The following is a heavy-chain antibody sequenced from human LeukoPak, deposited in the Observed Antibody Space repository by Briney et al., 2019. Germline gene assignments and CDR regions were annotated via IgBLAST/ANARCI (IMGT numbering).Heavy chain of an antibody. CDR1: GYTFTSYG. Sequence: GASVKVSCKASGYTFTSYGISWVRQAPGQGLEWMGWISAYNGNTNYAQKLQGRVTMTTDTSTSTAYMELRSLRSDDTAVYYCARGTLVLFSHPGANDYWGQGTLVTVSS. CDR2: ISAYNGNT. J-gene: IGHJ4*02. D-gene: IGHD2-15*01. V-gene: IGHV1-18*01. CDR3: ARGTLVLFSHPGANDY.